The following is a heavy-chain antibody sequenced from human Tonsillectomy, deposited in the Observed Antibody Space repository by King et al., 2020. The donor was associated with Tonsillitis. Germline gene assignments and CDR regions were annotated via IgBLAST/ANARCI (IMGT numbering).Heavy chain of an antibody. CDR1: GGTFSKYA. CDR2: IIPMFGSP. V-gene: IGHV1-69*06. CDR3: ARFGSSNWDYFFDD. J-gene: IGHJ4*02. D-gene: IGHD1-7*01. Sequence: VQLVQSGAEVKKPGSSVRVSCQASGGTFSKYAISWVRQAPGQGLEWMGGIIPMFGSPNIAQNFQGRLTITADKSTTTAYMELNSLRSDDTAVYYCARFGSSNWDYFFDDWGQGTLVSVSS.